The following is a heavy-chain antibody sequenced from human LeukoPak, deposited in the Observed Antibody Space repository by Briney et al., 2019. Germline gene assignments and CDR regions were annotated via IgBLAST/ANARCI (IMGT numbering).Heavy chain of an antibody. J-gene: IGHJ4*02. Sequence: PGGSLRLSCAASGFTFSSYAMNWVRQAPGKGLEWVSGLSGSGGSTYYADSVKGRFTISRDNSKNTLYLQMNSLRVEDTAVYYCAKDLRSVYDSPVVYWGQGTLVTVSS. V-gene: IGHV3-23*01. CDR3: AKDLRSVYDSPVVY. D-gene: IGHD5/OR15-5a*01. CDR1: GFTFSSYA. CDR2: LSGSGGST.